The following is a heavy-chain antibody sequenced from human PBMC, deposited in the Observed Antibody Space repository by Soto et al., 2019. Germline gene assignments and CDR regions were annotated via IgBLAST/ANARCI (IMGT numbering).Heavy chain of an antibody. J-gene: IGHJ4*02. CDR2: IYSGGST. D-gene: IGHD2-2*02. V-gene: IGHV3-53*01. CDR3: ATYTSLDY. Sequence: PXVSLKLTCAASGFTVSNNYMGWVRQAPGKGLEWVSLIYSGGSTFYADSVKGRFTISRDNSKNTLFLQMNSLRAEDTDVYFCATYTSLDYWGQGTLVTVSS. CDR1: GFTVSNNY.